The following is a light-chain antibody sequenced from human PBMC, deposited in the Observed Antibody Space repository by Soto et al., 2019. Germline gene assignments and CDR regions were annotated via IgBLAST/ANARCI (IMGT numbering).Light chain of an antibody. Sequence: DIQMTQSPSTLSASVGDRVTITCRASQSISSWLAWYQQKPGKAPKLLIYKASSLESGVPSMFSGSGSGTEFTLTISSLQPDDFATYYCQQSFTFGPGTKVDIK. CDR2: KAS. CDR3: QQSFT. V-gene: IGKV1-5*03. J-gene: IGKJ3*01. CDR1: QSISSW.